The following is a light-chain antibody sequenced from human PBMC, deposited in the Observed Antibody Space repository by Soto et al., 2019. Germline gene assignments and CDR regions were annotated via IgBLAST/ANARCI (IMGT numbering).Light chain of an antibody. Sequence: DIQMTQSPSTLSASVGDRVTITCRASQSISSWLAWYQQKPGKAPKLLIYDASSLESGVPSRFSGSGSGTEFTLAISSLQPDDFATYYCQQYNSYSWTLGQGPKVDI. J-gene: IGKJ1*01. CDR2: DAS. CDR1: QSISSW. CDR3: QQYNSYSWT. V-gene: IGKV1-5*01.